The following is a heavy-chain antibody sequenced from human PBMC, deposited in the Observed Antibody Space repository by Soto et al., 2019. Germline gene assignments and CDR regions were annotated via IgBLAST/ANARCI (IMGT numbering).Heavy chain of an antibody. D-gene: IGHD1-20*01. CDR1: GGSISSYY. CDR3: ARDPDPYITGTTDFAFDI. Sequence: QVQLQESGPGLVKPSETLSLTCTVSGGSISSYYWSWIRQPPGKGLEWIGYIYYSGSTNYNPSLKSQVTISVDTSKNQFSLKLSSVTAADTAVYYCARDPDPYITGTTDFAFDIWGQGTMVTVSS. V-gene: IGHV4-59*01. J-gene: IGHJ3*02. CDR2: IYYSGST.